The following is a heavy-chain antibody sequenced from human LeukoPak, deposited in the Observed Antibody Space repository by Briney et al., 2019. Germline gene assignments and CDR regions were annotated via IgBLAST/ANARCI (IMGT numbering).Heavy chain of an antibody. CDR3: ARAMIFGDYDRDVFDI. D-gene: IGHD4-17*01. Sequence: PGGSLRLSCAASQFTFSSHAMSWVRQAPGKGLEGVAAICDDVVSTYYAESVKGRFTISRDNSKNTLYLQMNSLRAEDTAVYFCARAMIFGDYDRDVFDIWGQGTMVTVSS. V-gene: IGHV3-23*01. J-gene: IGHJ3*02. CDR2: ICDDVVST. CDR1: QFTFSSHA.